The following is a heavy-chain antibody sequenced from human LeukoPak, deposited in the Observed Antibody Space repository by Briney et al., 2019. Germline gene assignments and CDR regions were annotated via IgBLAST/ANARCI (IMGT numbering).Heavy chain of an antibody. D-gene: IGHD1/OR15-1a*01. CDR3: AREWEQD. Sequence: GESLRLSCAASGFTVSTNYMSWVRQAPGKGLEWVSVIYSGGSTYYADSVRGRFTISRDNSKNTLYLQMNSLRAEDTAVYYCAREWEQDWGQGTLVTVSS. CDR1: GFTVSTNY. V-gene: IGHV3-53*01. J-gene: IGHJ4*02. CDR2: IYSGGST.